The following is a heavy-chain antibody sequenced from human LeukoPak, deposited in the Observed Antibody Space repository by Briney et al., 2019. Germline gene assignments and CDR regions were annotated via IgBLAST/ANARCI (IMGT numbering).Heavy chain of an antibody. CDR1: GFTFSIYA. CDR3: AKDRNSLVAGTLYYYYYMDV. D-gene: IGHD6-19*01. CDR2: ISGSGGST. J-gene: IGHJ6*03. Sequence: GGSLRLSCAASGFTFSIYAMSWVRQAPGKGLEWVSAISGSGGSTYYADSVKGRFTISRDNSKNTLYLQMNSLRAEDTAVYYCAKDRNSLVAGTLYYYYYMDVWGKGTTVTISS. V-gene: IGHV3-23*01.